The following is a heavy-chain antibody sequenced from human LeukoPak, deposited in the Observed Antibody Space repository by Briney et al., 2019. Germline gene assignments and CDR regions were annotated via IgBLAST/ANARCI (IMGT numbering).Heavy chain of an antibody. J-gene: IGHJ6*03. Sequence: GGSLRLSCAASGFTFSSYAMHWVRQAPGKGLEWVAVISYDGSNKYYADSVKGRFTISRDNSKNTLYLQMNSLRAEDTAVYYCARGQQLGDYNYYYYYMDVWGKGTTVTVSS. CDR2: ISYDGSNK. CDR1: GFTFSSYA. D-gene: IGHD6-13*01. CDR3: ARGQQLGDYNYYYYYMDV. V-gene: IGHV3-30*04.